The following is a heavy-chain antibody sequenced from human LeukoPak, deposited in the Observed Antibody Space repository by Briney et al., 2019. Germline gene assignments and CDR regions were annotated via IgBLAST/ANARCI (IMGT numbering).Heavy chain of an antibody. CDR1: GYSFTSYW. J-gene: IGHJ4*02. CDR2: IYPGDSDT. Sequence: GESLKISCKGSGYSFTSYWIGWVRQMPGKGLEWMGIIYPGDSDTRYSPSFQGQVTISADKSISTAYLQWSSLKASDTAMYYRARSYDSSLYYFDYWGQGTLVTVSS. D-gene: IGHD3-22*01. V-gene: IGHV5-51*01. CDR3: ARSYDSSLYYFDY.